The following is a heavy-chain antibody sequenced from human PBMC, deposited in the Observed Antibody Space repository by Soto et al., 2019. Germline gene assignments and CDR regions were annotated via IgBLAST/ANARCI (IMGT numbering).Heavy chain of an antibody. D-gene: IGHD2-2*01. Sequence: EVQLLESGGGLVQPGGSLRLSCAASGFTFNNYAMGWVRQAPGKGLQWVSAITDSGDDTYYIDSVKGRFTISRDNSKSTLYLQINSLRAEDSAIYYWAKLGSSSWSPHYYFDYWGQGTLVTVSS. CDR3: AKLGSSSWSPHYYFDY. J-gene: IGHJ4*02. V-gene: IGHV3-23*01. CDR1: GFTFNNYA. CDR2: ITDSGDDT.